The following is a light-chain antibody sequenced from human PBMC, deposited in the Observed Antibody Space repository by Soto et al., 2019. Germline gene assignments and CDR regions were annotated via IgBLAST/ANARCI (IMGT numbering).Light chain of an antibody. CDR1: QSVSGN. Sequence: EIVMTQSPATLSVSPGERDALSCLASQSVSGNLAWYQQTPGQAPRLLVYGASTRATGIPARFSGSGVGTEFTLTISSLKSEDFAVYYCQQYNYRPPAFGQGTRLEIK. V-gene: IGKV3-15*01. CDR3: QQYNYRPPA. J-gene: IGKJ5*01. CDR2: GAS.